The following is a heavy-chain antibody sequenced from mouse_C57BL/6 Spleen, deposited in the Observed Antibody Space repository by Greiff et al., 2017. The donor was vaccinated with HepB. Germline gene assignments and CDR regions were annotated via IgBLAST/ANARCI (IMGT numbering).Heavy chain of an antibody. J-gene: IGHJ4*01. CDR2: ISSGSSTI. CDR1: GFTFSDYG. Sequence: DVQLVESGGGLVKPGGSLKLSCAASGFTFSDYGMHWVRQAPEKGLEWVAYISSGSSTIYYADTVKGRFTISRDNAKNTLFLQMTSLRSEDTAMYYCARDDGYYDYYAMDYWGQGTSVTVSS. CDR3: ARDDGYYDYYAMDY. D-gene: IGHD2-3*01. V-gene: IGHV5-17*01.